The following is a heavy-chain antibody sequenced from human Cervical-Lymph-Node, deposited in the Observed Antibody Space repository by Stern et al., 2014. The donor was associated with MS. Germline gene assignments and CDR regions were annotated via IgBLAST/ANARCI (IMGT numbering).Heavy chain of an antibody. V-gene: IGHV5-51*03. CDR2: IYPRDSDI. D-gene: IGHD2-2*01. Sequence: EVQLVESGAEVRKPGESLKISCKASGYTFTDYWIGWVRQMPGKGLEWMGIIYPRDSDITYSPSFQGQVTISADRSISTAYLQWCSLRASDTAIYYCARRMPPDYWGQGTLVTVSS. CDR1: GYTFTDYW. CDR3: ARRMPPDY. J-gene: IGHJ4*02.